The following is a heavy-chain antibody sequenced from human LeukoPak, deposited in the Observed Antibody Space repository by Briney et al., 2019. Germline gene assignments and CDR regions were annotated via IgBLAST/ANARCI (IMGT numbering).Heavy chain of an antibody. D-gene: IGHD2-8*01. V-gene: IGHV1-3*01. J-gene: IGHJ4*02. Sequence: GASVKASCKAPGYTFTSYAMHWGRQAPGQRLEGMGWINAGNGNTKYSQKFQGRVTITRDTSASTAYMELSSLRSEDTAVYYCARAGMQRGSSYFDYWGPGTLVNVSS. CDR3: ARAGMQRGSSYFDY. CDR1: GYTFTSYA. CDR2: INAGNGNT.